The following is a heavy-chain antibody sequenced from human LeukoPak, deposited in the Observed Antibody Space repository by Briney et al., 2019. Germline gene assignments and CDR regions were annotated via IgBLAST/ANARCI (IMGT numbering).Heavy chain of an antibody. CDR3: ARDQLGTIDY. CDR2: IYSGGST. CDR1: GFTFTNYW. V-gene: IGHV3-66*02. D-gene: IGHD7-27*01. Sequence: GGSLRLSCAASGFTFTNYWMTWVRQAPGKGLEWVSVIYSGGSTYYADSVKGRFTISRDNSKNTLYLQMNSLRAEDTAVYYCARDQLGTIDYWGQGTLVTVSS. J-gene: IGHJ4*02.